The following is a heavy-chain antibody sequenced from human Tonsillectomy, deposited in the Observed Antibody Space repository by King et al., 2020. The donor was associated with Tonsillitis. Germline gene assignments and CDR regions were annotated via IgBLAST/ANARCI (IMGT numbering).Heavy chain of an antibody. CDR3: VHKIRDSSGYLF. V-gene: IGHV2-5*02. D-gene: IGHD3-22*01. J-gene: IGHJ4*02. Sequence: ITLKESGPTLVKPTQTLTLTCTFSGFSLSTSGVGVAWIRQPPGKALEWLALIYGGDDKRYSPSLKTRLTIMKATSKDHVVLTMTNMGPVDTATYYCVHKIRDSSGYLFWGQGMLVTVSS. CDR1: GFSLSTSGVG. CDR2: IYGGDDK.